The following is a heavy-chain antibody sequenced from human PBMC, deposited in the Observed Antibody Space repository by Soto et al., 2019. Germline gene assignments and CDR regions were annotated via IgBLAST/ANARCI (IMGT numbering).Heavy chain of an antibody. D-gene: IGHD3-3*01. J-gene: IGHJ6*01. CDR2: ISYDGSNK. CDR3: VRDLAILRFLGWQSIPSKYYYYGMDA. CDR1: GVTVSSYA. V-gene: IGHV3-30-3*01. Sequence: GGALRLSSAASGVTVSSYAMLWVRQAPGKGLECVSVISYDGSNKYDADSENGRFTISRDNSKNTLYLQMNSLRAEDTPMYYGVRDLAILRFLGWQSIPSKYYYYGMDAWGQGTTVNV.